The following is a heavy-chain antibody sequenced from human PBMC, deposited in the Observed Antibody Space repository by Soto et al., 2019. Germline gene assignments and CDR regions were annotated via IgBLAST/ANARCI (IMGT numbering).Heavy chain of an antibody. D-gene: IGHD5-18*01. CDR2: MNPNSGNT. CDR1: GYTFTSYD. J-gene: IGHJ6*02. CDR3: ASGGYSYRGYYYYGMDV. Sequence: QVQLVQSGAEVKKPGASVKVSCKASGYTFTSYDINWVRQATGQGLEWMGWMNPNSGNTGYAQKFQGRVTMTRNTSTSTAYMELSSLRSEYLAVYYCASGGYSYRGYYYYGMDVWGQGTTVTVSS. V-gene: IGHV1-8*01.